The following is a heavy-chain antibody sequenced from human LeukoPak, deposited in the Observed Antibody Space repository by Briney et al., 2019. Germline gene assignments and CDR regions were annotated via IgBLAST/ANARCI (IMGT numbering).Heavy chain of an antibody. Sequence: KPSETLSLTCTASGGSISSSSYYWGWIRQPPGKGLEWIGSIYYSGSTYYNPSLKSRVTISVDTPKNQFSLKLSSVTAADTAVYYCARLRALAGYSSGYDAFDIWGQGTMVTVSS. CDR2: IYYSGST. J-gene: IGHJ3*02. V-gene: IGHV4-39*01. D-gene: IGHD6-19*01. CDR3: ARLRALAGYSSGYDAFDI. CDR1: GGSISSSSYY.